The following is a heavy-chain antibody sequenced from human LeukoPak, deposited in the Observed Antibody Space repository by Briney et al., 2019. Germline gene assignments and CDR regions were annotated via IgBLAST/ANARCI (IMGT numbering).Heavy chain of an antibody. D-gene: IGHD6-13*01. V-gene: IGHV4-4*02. CDR3: ARGMGDSSSWYPFDY. J-gene: IGHJ4*02. CDR2: INHSGST. Sequence: SGTLSLTCAVSGGSISSSNWWSWVRQPPGKGLEWIGEINHSGSTNYNPSLKSRVTISVDKSKNQSSLKLSSVTAADTAVYYCARGMGDSSSWYPFDYWGQGTLVTVSS. CDR1: GGSISSSNW.